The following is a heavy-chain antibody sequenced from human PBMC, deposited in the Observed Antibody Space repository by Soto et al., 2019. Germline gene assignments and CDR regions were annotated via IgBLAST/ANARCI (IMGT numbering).Heavy chain of an antibody. CDR1: GYAFNNYG. V-gene: IGHV1-18*01. CDR2: LNTYNGNT. Sequence: QVHLVQSGAEVKKPGASVKVSCKASGYAFNNYGISWVRQAPGQGLEWMGWLNTYNGNTNYAQKFQGRVTMTTDTPTITALMALRSLRTDDTAVYYCARVQTRAESDFWGQGTLVTVSS. J-gene: IGHJ4*02. CDR3: ARVQTRAESDF.